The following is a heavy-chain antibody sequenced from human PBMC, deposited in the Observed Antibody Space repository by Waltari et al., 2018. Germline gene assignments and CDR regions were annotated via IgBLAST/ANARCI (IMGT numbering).Heavy chain of an antibody. Sequence: QVQLQQWGAGLLKPSETLSLTCAVYGGSFSGYYWSWIRQPPGKGLEWIGEINHSGSTNYNPSLKSLVTISVDTSKNQFSLKLSSVTAADTAVYYCARGSRRQQLVPPTDYWGQGTLVTVSS. V-gene: IGHV4-34*01. D-gene: IGHD6-13*01. CDR3: ARGSRRQQLVPPTDY. CDR2: INHSGST. J-gene: IGHJ4*02. CDR1: GGSFSGYY.